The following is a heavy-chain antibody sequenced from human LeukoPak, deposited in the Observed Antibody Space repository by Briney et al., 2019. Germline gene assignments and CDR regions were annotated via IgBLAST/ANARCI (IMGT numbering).Heavy chain of an antibody. J-gene: IGHJ3*02. V-gene: IGHV4-30-2*01. Sequence: SETLSLTCTVSGGSISSGGYYWSWIRQPPGKGLEWIGYIYHSGSTYYNPSLKSRVTISVDRSKNQFSLKLSSVTAADTAVYYCARRRPGWAGTNSFDIWGQGTMVTVSS. CDR2: IYHSGST. CDR3: ARRRPGWAGTNSFDI. CDR1: GGSISSGGYY. D-gene: IGHD1-7*01.